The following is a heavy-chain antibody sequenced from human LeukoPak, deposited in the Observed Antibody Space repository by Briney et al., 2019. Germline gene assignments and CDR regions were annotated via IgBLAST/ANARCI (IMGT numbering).Heavy chain of an antibody. CDR2: ISYDGSNK. CDR3: AKDIDILTGHDVFDI. V-gene: IGHV3-30-3*01. D-gene: IGHD3-9*01. Sequence: PGGSLRLSCAASGFTFSSYAMHWVRQAPGKGLEWVAVISYDGSNKYYADSVKGRFTISRDNSKNTLYLQMNSLRAEDTALYYCAKDIDILTGHDVFDIWGQGTMVTVSS. CDR1: GFTFSSYA. J-gene: IGHJ3*02.